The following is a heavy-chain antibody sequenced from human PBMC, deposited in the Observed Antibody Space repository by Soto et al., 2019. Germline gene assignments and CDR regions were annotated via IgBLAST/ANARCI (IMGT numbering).Heavy chain of an antibody. D-gene: IGHD3-3*01. J-gene: IGHJ5*02. CDR1: GYTFTSYG. Sequence: ASVEVSCKASGYTFTSYGISWVRQAPGQGLEWMGWISAYNGNTNYAQKVQDRVTMTTDTSTSTAYMELRSLRPDDSAVYYCAKPRSSLEWPPFDPWGHGTLVTVSS. CDR3: AKPRSSLEWPPFDP. V-gene: IGHV1-18*01. CDR2: ISAYNGNT.